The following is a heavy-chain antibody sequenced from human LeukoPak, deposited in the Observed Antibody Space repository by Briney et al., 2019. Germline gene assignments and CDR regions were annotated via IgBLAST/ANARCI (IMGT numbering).Heavy chain of an antibody. V-gene: IGHV3-74*01. Sequence: GGSLRLSCAASGLTFSSYWMHWVRQAPGKGLVWVSRINSDGSSTSYADSVKGRFTISRDNAKNSLYLQMNSLRAEDTAVYYCAGEPIVTAGIVGYYWGQGTLATVSS. D-gene: IGHD2-2*01. J-gene: IGHJ4*02. CDR2: INSDGSST. CDR1: GLTFSSYW. CDR3: AGEPIVTAGIVGYY.